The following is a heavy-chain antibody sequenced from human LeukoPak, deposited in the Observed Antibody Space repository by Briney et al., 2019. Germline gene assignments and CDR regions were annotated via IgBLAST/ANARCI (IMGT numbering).Heavy chain of an antibody. CDR3: AKDRPGGFDY. CDR2: ISWNSGTI. J-gene: IGHJ4*02. D-gene: IGHD3-10*01. CDR1: GFTFDNYA. Sequence: GRSLRLSCAAYGFTFDNYAMHWVRQAPGKGLEWVSGISWNSGTIGYADSVKGRFTISRDNAKNSLYLQMNSLRAEDTALYYCAKDRPGGFDYWGQGTLVTVSS. V-gene: IGHV3-9*01.